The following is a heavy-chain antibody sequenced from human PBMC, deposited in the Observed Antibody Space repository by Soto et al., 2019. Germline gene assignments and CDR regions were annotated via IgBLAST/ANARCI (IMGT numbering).Heavy chain of an antibody. V-gene: IGHV1-69*01. CDR3: ARDRYYYDSSGYYFFDY. Sequence: QVQLVQSGAEVKKPGSSVKVSCKASGGTFSSYAISWVRQAHGQGLEWMGGIIPIFGTANYAQKFQGRVTITADESTRTAYMALSSLRSEDTAVYYCARDRYYYDSSGYYFFDYWGQGTLVTVSS. J-gene: IGHJ4*02. CDR2: IIPIFGTA. CDR1: GGTFSSYA. D-gene: IGHD3-22*01.